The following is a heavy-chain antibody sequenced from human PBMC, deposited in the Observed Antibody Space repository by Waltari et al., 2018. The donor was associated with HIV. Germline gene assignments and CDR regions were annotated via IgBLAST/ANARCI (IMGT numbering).Heavy chain of an antibody. J-gene: IGHJ4*02. CDR3: AKDSLADGTYDY. V-gene: IGHV3-23*01. CDR1: GFPFSSYA. CDR2: ISGSGGST. D-gene: IGHD1-7*01. Sequence: EVQLLESGGGLVQPGGSLRLPCAASGFPFSSYAMSWARQAPGKGLEWVSAISGSGGSTYYADSVKGRFTISRDNSKNTLYLQMNSLRAEDTAVYYCAKDSLADGTYDYWGQGTLVTVSS.